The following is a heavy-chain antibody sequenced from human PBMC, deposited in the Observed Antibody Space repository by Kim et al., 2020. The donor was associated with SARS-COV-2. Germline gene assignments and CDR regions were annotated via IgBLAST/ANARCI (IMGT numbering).Heavy chain of an antibody. CDR3: ASRGQRWLLSTFDI. CDR2: ISYDGSNK. CDR1: GFSFSSYA. D-gene: IGHD5-12*01. J-gene: IGHJ3*02. Sequence: GGSLRLSCAASGFSFSSYAMHWVRQAPGKGLEWVAVISYDGSNKYYADSVKGRFTISRDNSKNTLYLQMNSLRAEDTAVYYCASRGQRWLLSTFDIWGQGTMVTVSS. V-gene: IGHV3-30-3*01.